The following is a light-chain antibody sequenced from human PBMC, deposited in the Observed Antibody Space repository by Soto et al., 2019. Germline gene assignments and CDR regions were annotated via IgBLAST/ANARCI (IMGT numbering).Light chain of an antibody. Sequence: DIVMNQSPLSLPVTPGEPASISCRSSQSLLHSNGKHYLDWYLQKPGQSPQLLIYLGSNRATGVPDRFSGSGSGTDFILRISRVEAEDVGVYYCMQALEPRTCGQRTKV. J-gene: IGKJ1*01. CDR2: LGS. CDR1: QSLLHSNGKHY. CDR3: MQALEPRT. V-gene: IGKV2-28*01.